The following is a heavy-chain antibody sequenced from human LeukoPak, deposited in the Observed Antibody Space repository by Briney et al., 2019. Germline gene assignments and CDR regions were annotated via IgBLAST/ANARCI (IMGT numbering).Heavy chain of an antibody. CDR1: GFTFSTYA. D-gene: IGHD1-26*01. J-gene: IGHJ4*02. CDR2: ISASGAST. Sequence: PGGSLRLSCAASGFTFSTYAMSWVRQAPGKGLEWVAAISASGASTYYADSVKGRFTISRDSSKNTLYLQMNILRAEDTAVYYCANAHRKYIGSYDYWGQGTLVTVSS. CDR3: ANAHRKYIGSYDY. V-gene: IGHV3-23*01.